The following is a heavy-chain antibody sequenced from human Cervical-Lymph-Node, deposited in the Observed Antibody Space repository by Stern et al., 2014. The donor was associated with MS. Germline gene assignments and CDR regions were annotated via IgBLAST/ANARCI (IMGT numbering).Heavy chain of an antibody. J-gene: IGHJ4*02. V-gene: IGHV3-33*06. CDR2: IWYDGSNK. CDR3: AKGDSSSPLEY. D-gene: IGHD6-6*01. Sequence: VQLVESGGGVVQPGRSLRISCAASGFTFGSYGIHWVRQRPGTGLELVAVIWYDGSNKYYADSVKGRFTISRDNSENTVYLQMNSLRPEDTAVYYCAKGDSSSPLEYWGQGTLVTVSS. CDR1: GFTFGSYG.